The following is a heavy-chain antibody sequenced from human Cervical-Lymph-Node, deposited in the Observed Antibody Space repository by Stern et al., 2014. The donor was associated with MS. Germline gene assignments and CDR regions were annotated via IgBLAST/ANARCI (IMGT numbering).Heavy chain of an antibody. J-gene: IGHJ4*02. CDR3: ARDRGSYSDY. CDR1: GYTFTAYF. CDR2: ISPKTGSA. Sequence: QDQLVQSGAEVERPGASVKVSCKASGYTFTAYFLHWVRHAPGQGLEWMGWISPKTGSATYAQKFQDRVTMTRDTSINTGYMEVSSLRSDDTAVYYCARDRGSYSDYWGQGTLVAVSS. V-gene: IGHV1-2*02. D-gene: IGHD1-26*01.